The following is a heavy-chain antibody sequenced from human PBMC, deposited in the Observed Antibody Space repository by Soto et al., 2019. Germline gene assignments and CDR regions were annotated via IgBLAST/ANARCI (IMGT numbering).Heavy chain of an antibody. D-gene: IGHD2-21*01. Sequence: EVQLMESGGGLVQPGGSLRLSCAASGFDFTNAWMHWVRQAPGKGLVWVSHVNSDGTITTYADSVKGRFTISRDNAKNTVFLQMNSLTVEDTAVYYCTRDQAYSSALWGQGTLVTVSS. CDR1: GFDFTNAW. CDR3: TRDQAYSSAL. J-gene: IGHJ4*02. V-gene: IGHV3-74*01. CDR2: VNSDGTIT.